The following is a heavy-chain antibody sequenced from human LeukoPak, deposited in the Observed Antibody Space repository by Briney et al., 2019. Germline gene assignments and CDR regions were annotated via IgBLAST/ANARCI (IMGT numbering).Heavy chain of an antibody. CDR1: GGSFSGYY. V-gene: IGHV4-34*01. CDR2: ISHSGST. J-gene: IGHJ4*02. Sequence: SETLSLTCAVYGGSFSGYYWSWIRQPPGKGLEWIGEISHSGSTNYNPSLKSRVTISVGTSKNQFSLKLSSVTAADTAVYYCARGGWPDSSGYPVDYWGQGTLVTVSS. D-gene: IGHD3-22*01. CDR3: ARGGWPDSSGYPVDY.